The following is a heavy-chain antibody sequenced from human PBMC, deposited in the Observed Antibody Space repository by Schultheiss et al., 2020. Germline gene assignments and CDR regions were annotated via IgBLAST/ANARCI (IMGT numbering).Heavy chain of an antibody. Sequence: SQTLSLTCAISGDSVSSNSAAWNWIRQSPSRGLEWLGRTYYRSKWYNDYAVSVKSRITINPDTSKNQFSLQLNSVTPEDTAVYYCARDQGYDKYYYYYGMDVWGQGTTVTVSS. CDR3: ARDQGYDKYYYYYGMDV. CDR2: TYYRSKWYN. V-gene: IGHV6-1*01. J-gene: IGHJ6*02. CDR1: GDSVSSNSAA. D-gene: IGHD5-12*01.